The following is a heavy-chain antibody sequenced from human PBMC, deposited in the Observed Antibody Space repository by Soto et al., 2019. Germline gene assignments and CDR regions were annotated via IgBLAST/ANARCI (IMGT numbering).Heavy chain of an antibody. J-gene: IGHJ4*02. Sequence: VASVKVSCKASGYTFTAYYMHWVRQAPGQGLEWMGIINPSTGGTSYAQRFQGRVTMTRDTSTSTVYMQLSSLRPDDTAVYYCAVYYYERSGYYDYFDYWGQGTQVTVSS. CDR2: INPSTGGT. CDR1: GYTFTAYY. CDR3: AVYYYERSGYYDYFDY. D-gene: IGHD3-22*01. V-gene: IGHV1-46*01.